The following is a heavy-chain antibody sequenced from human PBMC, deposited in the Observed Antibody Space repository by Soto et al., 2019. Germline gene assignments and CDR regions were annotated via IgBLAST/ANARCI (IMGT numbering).Heavy chain of an antibody. J-gene: IGHJ4*02. CDR3: ASRTTVLDY. V-gene: IGHV4-34*01. D-gene: IGHD4-17*01. CDR1: GGSFSGYY. Sequence: SETLSLTCAVYGGSFSGYYWSWIRQPPGKGLEWIGEINHSGSTNYNPSLKSRVTISVDTSKNQFSLKLSSVTAADTAVYYCASRTTVLDYWGQGTLVTVSS. CDR2: INHSGST.